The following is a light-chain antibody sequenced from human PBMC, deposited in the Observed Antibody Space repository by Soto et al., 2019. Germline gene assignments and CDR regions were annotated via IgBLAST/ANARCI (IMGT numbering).Light chain of an antibody. CDR1: QSVSSN. J-gene: IGKJ4*01. Sequence: EIVMTQSPATLSVSPRERDTLSCSASQSVSSNLAWYQQKPGQAPRLLIYGASTRATGIPARFSGSGSGTEFTLTISSLQSEDFAVYYCQQYNSWPPLTFGGGTKVDI. CDR3: QQYNSWPPLT. V-gene: IGKV3-15*01. CDR2: GAS.